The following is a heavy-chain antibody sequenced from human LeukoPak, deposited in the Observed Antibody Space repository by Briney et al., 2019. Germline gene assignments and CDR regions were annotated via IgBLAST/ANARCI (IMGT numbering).Heavy chain of an antibody. CDR3: ARDLWARGPYSTRGY. V-gene: IGHV3-48*03. D-gene: IGHD6-13*01. CDR2: ISSSGSTI. CDR1: GFTCSSYE. Sequence: SGVSLTLSCAAYGFTCSSYERKWVRQAPGKGLVWVSYISSSGSTIYYAHSVQGRFTISRDNANNSLYLQMNSLRADDTAVYYCARDLWARGPYSTRGYWGQGTLVTVSS. J-gene: IGHJ4*02.